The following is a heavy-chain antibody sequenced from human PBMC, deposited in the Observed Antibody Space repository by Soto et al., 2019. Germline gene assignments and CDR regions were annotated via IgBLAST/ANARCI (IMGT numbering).Heavy chain of an antibody. D-gene: IGHD2-2*03. CDR2: IWYDGSNK. V-gene: IGHV3-33*01. CDR3: ARVDPYYYYGMDV. Sequence: PGGSLRLSCAASGFTFSSYGMHWVRQAPGKGLEWVAVIWYDGSNKYYADSVKGRFTISRDNSKNTLYLQMNSLRAEDTAVYYCARVDPYYYYGMDVWGQGTTVTVSS. J-gene: IGHJ6*02. CDR1: GFTFSSYG.